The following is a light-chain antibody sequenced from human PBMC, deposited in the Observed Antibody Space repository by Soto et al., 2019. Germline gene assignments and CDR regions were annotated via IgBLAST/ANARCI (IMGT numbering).Light chain of an antibody. CDR2: GAS. CDR3: QQYNNWPPWT. V-gene: IGKV3-15*01. J-gene: IGKJ1*01. CDR1: QSVSSN. Sequence: EIVMTQSPATLSVSPGERATLSCRASQSVSSNLAWYHQKPRQPPRLLIYGASTRATGIPARFSGSGSGTEFTLTISSLQSEDFAVYYCQQYNNWPPWTFGQGTKVEIK.